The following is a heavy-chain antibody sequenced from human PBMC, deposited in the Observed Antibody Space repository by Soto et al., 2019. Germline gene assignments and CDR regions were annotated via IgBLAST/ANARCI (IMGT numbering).Heavy chain of an antibody. D-gene: IGHD2-15*01. CDR3: VRDFVVVVAADYGCNAGLDY. Sequence: ASVKVASKASGYPFTSYYMHWMRQAPGQGLAWMGIINPSVGSTSYAQKFQGRVTMTMDTSTSTVYMVLSRLISEDTAVYYCVRDFVVVVAADYGCNAGLDYWGQGTLVTVSS. CDR1: GYPFTSYY. CDR2: INPSVGST. J-gene: IGHJ4*02. V-gene: IGHV1-46*01.